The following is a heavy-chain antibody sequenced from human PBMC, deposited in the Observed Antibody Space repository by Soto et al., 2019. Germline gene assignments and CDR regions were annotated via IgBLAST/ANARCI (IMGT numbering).Heavy chain of an antibody. Sequence: PSETLSLTCAVYGGSFSCYYWSWIRQPPGKGLEWIGEINHSGSTNYNPSLKSRVTISVDTSKNQFSLKLSSVTAADTAVYYCARAIAAPFDYWGQGTLVTVSS. V-gene: IGHV4-34*01. CDR2: INHSGST. D-gene: IGHD6-13*01. J-gene: IGHJ4*02. CDR1: GGSFSCYY. CDR3: ARAIAAPFDY.